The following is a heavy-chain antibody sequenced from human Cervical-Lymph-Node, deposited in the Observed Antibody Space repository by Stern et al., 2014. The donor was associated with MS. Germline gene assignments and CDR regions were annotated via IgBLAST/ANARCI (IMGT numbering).Heavy chain of an antibody. CDR2: IYPSYSDT. CDR1: DYDFTSYW. V-gene: IGHV5-51*01. CDR3: ARSARRYGMDV. Sequence: EVQLVESVAEVKKPGESLKISCKTSDYDFTSYWIAWVRQMPGKGLEWMGIIYPSYSDTRYSPSFQGQVTISADKSLTTAYLQWSSLKASDTAMYYCARSARRYGMDVWGQGTTVTVSS. J-gene: IGHJ6*02.